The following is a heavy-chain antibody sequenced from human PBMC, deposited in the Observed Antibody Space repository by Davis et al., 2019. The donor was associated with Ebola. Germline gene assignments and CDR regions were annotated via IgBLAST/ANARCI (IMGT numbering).Heavy chain of an antibody. CDR2: IVVGSGNT. V-gene: IGHV1-58*02. Sequence: AASVKVSCKASGYTFTSYDINWVRQATGQGLEWIGWIVVGSGNTNYAQKFQERVTITRDMSTRTAYMELSSLRSEDTAVYYCAAIGSSGYYSFDYWGQGTLVTVSS. CDR3: AAIGSSGYYSFDY. CDR1: GYTFTSYD. J-gene: IGHJ4*02. D-gene: IGHD3-22*01.